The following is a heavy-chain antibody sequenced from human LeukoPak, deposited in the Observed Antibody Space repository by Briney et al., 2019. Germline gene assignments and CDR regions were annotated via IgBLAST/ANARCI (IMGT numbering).Heavy chain of an antibody. D-gene: IGHD3-22*01. CDR3: AKAVRISSCGYYGGFDY. Sequence: GGSLRLSCAASGFTFSSYAMSWVRQAPGKGPEWVSAISGSGGSTYYADSVKGRFTISRDNSKNTLYLQMNSLRAEDTAVYYCAKAVRISSCGYYGGFDYWGQGTLVTVSS. CDR1: GFTFSSYA. CDR2: ISGSGGST. J-gene: IGHJ4*02. V-gene: IGHV3-23*01.